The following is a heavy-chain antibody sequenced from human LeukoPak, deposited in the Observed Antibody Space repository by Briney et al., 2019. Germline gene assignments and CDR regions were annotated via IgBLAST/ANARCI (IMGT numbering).Heavy chain of an antibody. J-gene: IGHJ6*04. V-gene: IGHV3-64D*06. CDR1: GFTFSSCA. Sequence: TGGSLRLSCSASGFTFSSCAMHWVRQAPGKGLEYVSAISSNGGSTYYADSVKGRFTISRDNSKNTLYLQMSSLRAEDTAVYYCVKEEACSSTSCYLAGMDVWGKGTTVTVSS. CDR2: ISSNGGST. D-gene: IGHD2-2*01. CDR3: VKEEACSSTSCYLAGMDV.